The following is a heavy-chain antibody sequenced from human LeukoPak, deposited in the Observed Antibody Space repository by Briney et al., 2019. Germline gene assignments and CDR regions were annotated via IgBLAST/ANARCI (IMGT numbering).Heavy chain of an antibody. Sequence: SQTLSLTCAISGDSVSSNSAAWNWIRQSPSRGLDWLGRAYYRSKWYNDYAVSLKSRITINPDTSKNQFSLQLNSVTPEDTAVYYCARNGYYDFWSGYQERDYWGQGTLVTVSS. CDR3: ARNGYYDFWSGYQERDY. D-gene: IGHD3-3*01. V-gene: IGHV6-1*01. CDR2: AYYRSKWYN. CDR1: GDSVSSNSAA. J-gene: IGHJ4*02.